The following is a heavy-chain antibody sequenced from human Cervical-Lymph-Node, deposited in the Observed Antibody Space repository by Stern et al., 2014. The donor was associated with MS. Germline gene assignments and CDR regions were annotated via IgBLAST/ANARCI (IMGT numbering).Heavy chain of an antibody. J-gene: IGHJ4*02. CDR3: ARRSNYASGFDY. D-gene: IGHD3-16*01. CDR1: GYTFTGYY. Sequence: EVQLVESGAEVKKPGESLKISCKGSGYTFTGYYIAWVRQMPGKGLEWMGIINLGDPSVRFSPSFQGQVTISAAKSINTPLLQWSSLKASDTAIYYCARRSNYASGFDYWGQGTLVTVSS. CDR2: INLGDPSV. V-gene: IGHV5-51*01.